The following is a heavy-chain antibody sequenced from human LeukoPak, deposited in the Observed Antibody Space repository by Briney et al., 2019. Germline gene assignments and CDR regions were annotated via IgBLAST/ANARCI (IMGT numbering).Heavy chain of an antibody. D-gene: IGHD6-19*01. CDR2: IKSKTDGGTT. CDR1: GFTFSNAW. CDR3: AKDGSAGSGSDYFDY. J-gene: IGHJ4*02. V-gene: IGHV3-15*01. Sequence: PGGSLRLSCAASGFTFSNAWMSWVRQAPGKGLEWVGRIKSKTDGGTTDYAAPVKGRFTISRDDSKNTLYLQINSLRAEDTAVYYCAKDGSAGSGSDYFDYWGQGTLVTVSS.